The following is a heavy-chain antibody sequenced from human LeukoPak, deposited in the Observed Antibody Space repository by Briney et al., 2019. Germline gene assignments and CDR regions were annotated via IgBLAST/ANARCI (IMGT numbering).Heavy chain of an antibody. CDR2: ISGSGGST. CDR1: GFTFSSYA. CDR3: AKGPKGAYGDFFYY. V-gene: IGHV3-23*01. D-gene: IGHD4-17*01. J-gene: IGHJ4*02. Sequence: GGSLRLSCAASGFTFSSYAMSWVRQAPGKGLEWVGAISGSGGSTYYAASVKGRFTISRDNSKNTLYLQMNSLRAEDTAEYYCAKGPKGAYGDFFYYWGQGTLVTVSS.